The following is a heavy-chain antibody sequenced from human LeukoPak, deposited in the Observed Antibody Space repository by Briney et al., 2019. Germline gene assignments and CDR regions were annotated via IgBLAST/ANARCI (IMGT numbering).Heavy chain of an antibody. V-gene: IGHV7-4-1*02. CDR2: INTNTGNP. CDR1: GYTFTSYA. Sequence: ASVTVSCKASGYTFTSYAMNWVRQAPGQGLEWMGWINTNTGNPTYAQGFTGRFVFSLDTSVSTAYLQISSLKAEDTAVYYCARVFGTTIFGIVSKYGNDYWGQGTLVTVSS. J-gene: IGHJ4*02. D-gene: IGHD3-3*01. CDR3: ARVFGTTIFGIVSKYGNDY.